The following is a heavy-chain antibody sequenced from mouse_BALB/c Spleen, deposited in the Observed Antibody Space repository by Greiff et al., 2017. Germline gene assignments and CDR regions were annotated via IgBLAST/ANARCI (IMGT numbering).Heavy chain of an antibody. Sequence: EVQRVESGGGLVKPGGSLKLSCAASGFTFSSYAMSWVRQSPEKRLEWVAEISSGGSYTYYPDTVTGRFTISRDNAKNTLYLEMSSLRSEDTAMYYCARSYGYDDEYYFDYWGQGTTLTVSS. V-gene: IGHV5-9-4*01. CDR1: GFTFSSYA. CDR2: ISSGGSYT. CDR3: ARSYGYDDEYYFDY. D-gene: IGHD2-2*01. J-gene: IGHJ2*01.